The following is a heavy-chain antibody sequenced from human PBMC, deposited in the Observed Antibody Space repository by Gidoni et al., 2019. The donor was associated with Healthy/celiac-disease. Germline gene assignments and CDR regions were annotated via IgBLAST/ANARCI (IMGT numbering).Heavy chain of an antibody. V-gene: IGHV3-53*01. Sequence: EVQLVESGGGLTQPGGSLRLSCAASGFTVSSNYLSWVRQAPGKGLEGVSVIYSGGSTYYADSVKGRFTISRDNSKNTLYLQMNSLRAEDTAVYYCARWGVRYYYMDVWGKGTTVTVSS. CDR3: ARWGVRYYYMDV. CDR1: GFTVSSNY. CDR2: IYSGGST. D-gene: IGHD3-16*01. J-gene: IGHJ6*03.